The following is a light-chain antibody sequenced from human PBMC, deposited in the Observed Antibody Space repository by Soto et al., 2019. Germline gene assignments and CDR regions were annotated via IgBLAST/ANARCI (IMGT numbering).Light chain of an antibody. J-gene: IGLJ2*01. CDR2: EVT. Sequence: QSALTQPPSASGSPGQSVTISCTGTSSDVGGYEYVSWYQQHPGKAPKLMIFEVTARPSGVPDRFSGSKSGNTASLTVSGLQIEDEADYYCSSYAGNNNLIFGGGTKLTVL. V-gene: IGLV2-8*01. CDR3: SSYAGNNNLI. CDR1: SSDVGGYEY.